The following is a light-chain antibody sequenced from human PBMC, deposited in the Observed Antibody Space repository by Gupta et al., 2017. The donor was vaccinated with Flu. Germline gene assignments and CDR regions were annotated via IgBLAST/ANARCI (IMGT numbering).Light chain of an antibody. V-gene: IGLV2-8*01. J-gene: IGLJ1*01. CDR2: EVS. CDR3: SSYAGSNQGV. Sequence: SVTTACTGTSKDVGGYNYDSWYQQHPGKAPKLMIYEVSKRPSGVPQRLSGAKSGNTASLTVSGLQAEDEADYYCSSYAGSNQGVFGTGTKVTVL. CDR1: SKDVGGYNY.